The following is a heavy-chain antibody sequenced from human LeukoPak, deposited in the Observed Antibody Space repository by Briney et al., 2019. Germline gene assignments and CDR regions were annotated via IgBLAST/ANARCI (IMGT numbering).Heavy chain of an antibody. J-gene: IGHJ6*03. CDR2: IYHSGST. V-gene: IGHV4-38-2*02. CDR1: GYSISSGYY. D-gene: IGHD2-15*01. CDR3: ARGVEGYCSGGSCYSYYYYMDV. Sequence: SETLSLTCTVSGYSISSGYYWGWIRQPPGKGLEWIGSIYHSGSTYYNPSLKSRVTISVDTSKNQFSLKLSSVTAADTAVYYCARGVEGYCSGGSCYSYYYYMDVWGKGTTVTVSS.